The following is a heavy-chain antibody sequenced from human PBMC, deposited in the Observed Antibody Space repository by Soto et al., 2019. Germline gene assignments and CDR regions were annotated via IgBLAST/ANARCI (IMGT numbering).Heavy chain of an antibody. V-gene: IGHV3-30-3*01. CDR2: ISYDGSNK. CDR1: GFTFSRYA. D-gene: IGHD5-18*01. Sequence: GGSLRLSCAASGFTFSRYAMHWVRQAPGKGLEWVAVISYDGSNKYYADSVKGRFTISRDNSKNTLYLQMNSLRAEDTAVYYCASGGYSYGPFDYWGQGTLVTVSS. CDR3: ASGGYSYGPFDY. J-gene: IGHJ4*02.